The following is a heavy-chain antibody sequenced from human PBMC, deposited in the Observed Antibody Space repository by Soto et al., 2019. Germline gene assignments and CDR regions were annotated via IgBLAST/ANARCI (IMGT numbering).Heavy chain of an antibody. CDR2: INHSGST. V-gene: IGHV4-34*01. Sequence: SETLSLTCAVYAGSFSGYYWSWIRQPPGKGLEWIGEINHSGSTNYNPSLKSRVTISVDTSKNQFSLKLSSVTAADTAVYYCARECNPEQYQLISAFDPWGQGTLVTVSS. CDR1: AGSFSGYY. J-gene: IGHJ5*02. D-gene: IGHD2-2*01. CDR3: ARECNPEQYQLISAFDP.